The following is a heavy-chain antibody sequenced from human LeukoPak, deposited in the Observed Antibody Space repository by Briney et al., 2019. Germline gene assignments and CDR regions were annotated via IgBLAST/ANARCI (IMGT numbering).Heavy chain of an antibody. V-gene: IGHV3-23*01. CDR3: AKDLKGTMDYVYDY. Sequence: GGSLRLSCAASGFTFSSYAMSWVRQAQGKGLEWASAISGSGGSTYYADSVKGRFTISRDNSKNTLYLQMNSLRAEDTAVYYCAKDLKGTMDYVYDYWGQGTLVTVSS. J-gene: IGHJ4*02. D-gene: IGHD1/OR15-1a*01. CDR1: GFTFSSYA. CDR2: ISGSGGST.